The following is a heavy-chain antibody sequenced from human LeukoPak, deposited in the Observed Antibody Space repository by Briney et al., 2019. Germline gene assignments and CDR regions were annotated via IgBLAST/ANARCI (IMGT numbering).Heavy chain of an antibody. V-gene: IGHV1-8*01. Sequence: ASVKVSCTASGYTFTNYDFNWMRQATGQGLEWMGWMNPNSGSTGYAQKFQGRVTMTRDTSISTAYMELSSLTSEDTAVYYCARDGAAAGIDPWGQGTLVTVSS. D-gene: IGHD6-13*01. CDR2: MNPNSGST. J-gene: IGHJ5*02. CDR1: GYTFTNYD. CDR3: ARDGAAAGIDP.